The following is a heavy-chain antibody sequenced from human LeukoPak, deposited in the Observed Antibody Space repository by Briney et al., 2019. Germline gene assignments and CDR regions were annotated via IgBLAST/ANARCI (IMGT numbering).Heavy chain of an antibody. Sequence: GGSLRLSCSASGFTFSSYAMHWVRQAPGKGLEYVSAISSNGGSTYYADSVKGRFTISRDNSKNTLYLQMSSLRAEDTAVYYCVKCGPTTVTTCGAFDIWGQGTMSPSLQ. J-gene: IGHJ3*02. D-gene: IGHD4-17*01. CDR1: GFTFSSYA. CDR2: ISSNGGST. V-gene: IGHV3-64D*09. CDR3: VKCGPTTVTTCGAFDI.